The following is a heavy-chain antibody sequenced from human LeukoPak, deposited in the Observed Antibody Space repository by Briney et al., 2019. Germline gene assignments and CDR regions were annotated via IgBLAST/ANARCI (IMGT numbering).Heavy chain of an antibody. Sequence: SVKVSCKASGGTFSSYAISWVRQAPGQGLEWMGGIIPIFGTANYAQKFQGRVTITADESTSIAYMELSSLRSEDTAVYYCASPPRLGWELLNDAFDIWGQGTMVTVSS. J-gene: IGHJ3*02. D-gene: IGHD1-26*01. CDR1: GGTFSSYA. CDR3: ASPPRLGWELLNDAFDI. CDR2: IIPIFGTA. V-gene: IGHV1-69*13.